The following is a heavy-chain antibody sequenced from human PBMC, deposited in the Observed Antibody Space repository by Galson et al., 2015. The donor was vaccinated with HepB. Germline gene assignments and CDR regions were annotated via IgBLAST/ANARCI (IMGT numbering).Heavy chain of an antibody. CDR3: AHIGRGNSGWYFAL. D-gene: IGHD3-10*01. V-gene: IGHV2-5*02. CDR2: IYWDDDK. Sequence: PALMKPTQTLTLTCTFSGFSLSISGVGVGWIRQPPGKALEWLTVIYWDDDKRYSPSLKSRLTITKDTSKNQVVLTMTNMDPVDTGTYYCAHIGRGNSGWYFALWGRGTLVTVSS. J-gene: IGHJ2*01. CDR1: GFSLSISGVG.